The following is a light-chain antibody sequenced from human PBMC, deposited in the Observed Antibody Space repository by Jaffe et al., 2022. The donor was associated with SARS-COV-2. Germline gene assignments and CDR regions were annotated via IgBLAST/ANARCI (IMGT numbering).Light chain of an antibody. V-gene: IGLV3-1*01. CDR2: QDT. CDR3: QAWDSSTGV. CDR1: KLGDKY. J-gene: IGLJ3*02. Sequence: SYELTQPPSVSVSPGQTASITCFGDKLGDKYASWYQQKPGQSPVVVIYQDTKRPSGIPERFSGSNSGDTATLTISGTQAMDEADYYCQAWDSSTGVFGGGTKLTVL.